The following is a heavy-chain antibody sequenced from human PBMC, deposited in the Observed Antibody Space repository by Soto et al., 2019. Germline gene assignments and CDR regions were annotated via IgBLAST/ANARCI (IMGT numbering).Heavy chain of an antibody. D-gene: IGHD2-15*01. Sequence: GASVKVSCKVSGYTLTELSMHWVRQAPGKGLEWMGGFDPEDGETIYAQKFQGRVTMTEDTSTDTAYMELSSLRSEDTAVYYCATFPYCSGGSCTNIRVGAFDYWGQGTLVTVSS. CDR3: ATFPYCSGGSCTNIRVGAFDY. V-gene: IGHV1-24*01. CDR2: FDPEDGET. J-gene: IGHJ4*02. CDR1: GYTLTELS.